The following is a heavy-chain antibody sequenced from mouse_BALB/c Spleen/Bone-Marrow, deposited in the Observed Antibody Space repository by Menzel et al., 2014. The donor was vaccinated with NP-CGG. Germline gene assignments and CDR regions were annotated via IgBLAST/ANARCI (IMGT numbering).Heavy chain of an antibody. CDR2: INPDSSTI. CDR3: AKNYYYGYVAY. V-gene: IGHV4-1*02. J-gene: IGHJ3*01. D-gene: IGHD1-2*01. Sequence: EVQRVESGGGLVQPGGSLKLSCAASGFDFSRYWMTWVRQAPGKGLEWIGEINPDSSTINYTPSLKDKFIISRDNAKNTLCLQMSKVRSEDTALYYCAKNYYYGYVAYWGQGTLVTVSA. CDR1: GFDFSRYW.